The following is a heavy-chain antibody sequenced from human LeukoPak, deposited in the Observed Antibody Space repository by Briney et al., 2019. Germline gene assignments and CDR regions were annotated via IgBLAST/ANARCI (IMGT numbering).Heavy chain of an antibody. CDR1: GFTFSSYW. V-gene: IGHV3-74*01. Sequence: GGSLRLSCAASGFTFSSYWMHWVRQAPGKGLVWVSRINSDGSSTSYADSVKGRFTISRDNAKNTLYLQMNSLRAEDTAVYYCARDMGLLWFGELRGSYFDYWGQGTLVTVSS. CDR2: INSDGSST. CDR3: ARDMGLLWFGELRGSYFDY. J-gene: IGHJ4*02. D-gene: IGHD3-10*01.